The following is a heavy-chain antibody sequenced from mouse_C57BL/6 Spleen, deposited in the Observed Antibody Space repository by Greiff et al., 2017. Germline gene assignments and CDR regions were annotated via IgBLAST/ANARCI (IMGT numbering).Heavy chain of an antibody. Sequence: VQLQQSGPELVKPGASVKIPCKASGYTFTDYNMDWVKQSHGKSLEWIGDINPNNGGTIYNQKFKGKATLTVDKSSSTAYMELRSLTSEDTAVYYCAFGGYFDVWGTGTTVTVSS. CDR3: AFGGYFDV. J-gene: IGHJ1*03. CDR1: GYTFTDYN. CDR2: INPNNGGT. V-gene: IGHV1-18*01.